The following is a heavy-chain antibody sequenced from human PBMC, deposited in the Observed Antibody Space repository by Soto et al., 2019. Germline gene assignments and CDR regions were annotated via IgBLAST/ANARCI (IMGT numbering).Heavy chain of an antibody. CDR1: GGSISSGGYS. D-gene: IGHD3-22*01. CDR2: IYHSGSP. CDR3: ARGPPNSI. J-gene: IGHJ4*02. Sequence: NPSETLSLTCAVSGGSISSGGYSWSWIRQPPGKGLEWIGYIYHSGSPYYNPSLKSRVTISVDRSKNQFSLKLSSVTAADTAVYYCARGPPNSIWGQGTLVTVSS. V-gene: IGHV4-30-2*01.